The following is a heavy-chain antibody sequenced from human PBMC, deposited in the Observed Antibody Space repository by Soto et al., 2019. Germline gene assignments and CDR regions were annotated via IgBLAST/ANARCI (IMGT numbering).Heavy chain of an antibody. Sequence: EAGPTLVNPTQTLTLTCTFSGFSFTTVGVAVGWIRQTPGGALEWLTLIYYNDDRRFSPSLKTRLTITGDTSKNQVVLSLTNVDPGDTATYFCAHSDGGYEIIYFDFWGQGIPVTVSS. V-gene: IGHV2-5*01. CDR2: IYYNDDR. CDR3: AHSDGGYEIIYFDF. CDR1: GFSFTTVGVA. D-gene: IGHD5-12*01. J-gene: IGHJ4*02.